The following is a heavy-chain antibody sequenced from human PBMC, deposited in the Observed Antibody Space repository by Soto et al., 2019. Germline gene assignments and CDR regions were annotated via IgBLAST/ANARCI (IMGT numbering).Heavy chain of an antibody. Sequence: PSETLSLTCTVSGVSIRSVDHWWMWFRQGPGKGLEWLGYIHAGGNTNYNPSLKSRVTISMDTSKNQLSLNLTSVTAADTAVYYCARDMHAGFTHYFDPWGQGTLVTVSS. CDR1: GVSIRSVDHW. CDR2: IHAGGNT. V-gene: IGHV4-61*08. CDR3: ARDMHAGFTHYFDP. D-gene: IGHD1-26*01. J-gene: IGHJ5*02.